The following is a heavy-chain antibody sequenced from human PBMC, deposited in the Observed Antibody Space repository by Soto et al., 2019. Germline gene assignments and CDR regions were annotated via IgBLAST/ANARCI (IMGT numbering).Heavy chain of an antibody. J-gene: IGHJ4*02. CDR2: ISGSGGST. V-gene: IGHV3-23*01. CDR3: AKSLLYSSSWYYFDY. Sequence: GGSLSLSCAASGFTFSSYAMSWVRQAPGKGLEWVSAISGSGGSTYYADSVKGRFTISRDNSKNTLYLQMNSLRAEDTAVYYCAKSLLYSSSWYYFDYWGQGTLVTVSS. D-gene: IGHD6-13*01. CDR1: GFTFSSYA.